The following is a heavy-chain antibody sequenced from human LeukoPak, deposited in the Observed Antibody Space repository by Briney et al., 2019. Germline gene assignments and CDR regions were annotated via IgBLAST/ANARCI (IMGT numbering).Heavy chain of an antibody. CDR1: GYTFTSYY. D-gene: IGHD2-15*01. J-gene: IGHJ4*02. CDR2: FNLSGGYT. V-gene: IGHV1-46*01. Sequence: ASVKVSCKASGYTFTSYYMHCVRQAPGQGPEWMGIFNLSGGYTTYAQKFQGRVTMTTDTSTSTAYMELRSLRSDDTAVYYCARDRGDIVVVVAAEHFDYWGQGTLVTVSS. CDR3: ARDRGDIVVVVAAEHFDY.